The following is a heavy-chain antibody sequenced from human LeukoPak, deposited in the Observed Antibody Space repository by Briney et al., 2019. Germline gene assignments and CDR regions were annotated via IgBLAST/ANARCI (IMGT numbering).Heavy chain of an antibody. Sequence: SQTLSLTCAISGDSVSSNSAAWNWIRQSPSRGLEWLGRTYYRSKWYNDYAVSVKSRITINPDTSKNLFSLQLNSVTPEDTAVYYCARAVRGVFYYYYYMDVWGKGTTVTISS. D-gene: IGHD3-10*01. CDR2: TYYRSKWYN. CDR1: GDSVSSNSAA. CDR3: ARAVRGVFYYYYYMDV. V-gene: IGHV6-1*01. J-gene: IGHJ6*03.